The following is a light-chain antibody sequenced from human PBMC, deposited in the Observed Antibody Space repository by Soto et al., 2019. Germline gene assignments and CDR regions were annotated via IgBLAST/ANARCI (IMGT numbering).Light chain of an antibody. CDR1: QTIRDS. V-gene: IGKV1-39*01. Sequence: EIQITQSKTSLSPSVGYRVTITCRASQTIRDSLNWYQQKPGKAPDLLIHTASSLQSGVPSRFSGSGAGTDFTLTISGLQREDFATYYCQQSYGTPPTFGQGSIVDVK. J-gene: IGKJ1*01. CDR3: QQSYGTPPT. CDR2: TAS.